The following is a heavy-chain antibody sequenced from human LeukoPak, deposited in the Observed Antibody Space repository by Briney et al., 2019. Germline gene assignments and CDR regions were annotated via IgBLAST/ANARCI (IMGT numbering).Heavy chain of an antibody. Sequence: PGGSLRLSCAASGFTFSSYGMHWVRQAPGKGLEWVAFIRYDGSNKYYADSVKGRFTISRDNSKNTLYLQMNSLRAEDTAVYYCAKDYYDSSGYYYSYYYYYMDVWGKGTTVTVSS. CDR2: IRYDGSNK. CDR1: GFTFSSYG. J-gene: IGHJ6*03. CDR3: AKDYYDSSGYYYSYYYYYMDV. V-gene: IGHV3-30*02. D-gene: IGHD3-22*01.